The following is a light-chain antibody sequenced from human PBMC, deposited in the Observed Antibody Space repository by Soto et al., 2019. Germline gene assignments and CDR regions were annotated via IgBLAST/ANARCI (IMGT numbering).Light chain of an antibody. Sequence: QSALTQPASVSGSPGQSITISCTGTSSDVGANTYVSWYQQHPGKAPKVLIHDVSNRPSGVSNRFSGFKSGNTASRTISGLQAEDEADYYFSSYTTSSTYVFGTGTKLTVL. J-gene: IGLJ1*01. CDR3: SSYTTSSTYV. V-gene: IGLV2-14*01. CDR1: SSDVGANTY. CDR2: DVS.